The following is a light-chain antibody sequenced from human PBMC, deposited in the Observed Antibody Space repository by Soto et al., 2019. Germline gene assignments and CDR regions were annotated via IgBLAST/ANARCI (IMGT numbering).Light chain of an antibody. CDR3: QQYHRSSIT. CDR2: AAS. CDR1: QSLNND. V-gene: IGKV1-5*01. J-gene: IGKJ5*01. Sequence: DIQMTQSPSTLSGSVGDRGTITCRASQSLNNDLAWYQQKPGKAPNLLIYAASTLERGVPSRFSGTGSGTEFPLAISSLQPDDFATYYCQQYHRSSITFGQGTRLEI.